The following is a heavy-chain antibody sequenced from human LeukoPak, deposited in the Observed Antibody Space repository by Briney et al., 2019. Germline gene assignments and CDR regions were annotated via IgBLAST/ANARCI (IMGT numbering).Heavy chain of an antibody. CDR2: INPNSGGT. J-gene: IGHJ5*02. Sequence: ASVKVSCKASGYTFTGYYIHWVRQAPGQGLEWMGWINPNSGGTNYAQKFQGRVTMTTDTSTSTAYMELRSLRSDDTAVYYCARDAIAVAGSGDWFDPWGQGTLVTVSS. CDR1: GYTFTGYY. CDR3: ARDAIAVAGSGDWFDP. V-gene: IGHV1-2*02. D-gene: IGHD6-19*01.